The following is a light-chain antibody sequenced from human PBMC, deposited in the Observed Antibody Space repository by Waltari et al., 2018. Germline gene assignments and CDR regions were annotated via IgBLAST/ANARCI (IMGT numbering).Light chain of an antibody. Sequence: QSALTQPASVSGSPGQSITISCTGTTYDIGYYDYVSWYQQHLGRAPKLIIYDFRERPSGGSDRFSGSKSGNTASLIISGLQADDEADYYCSSHTTRSTWVFGGGTKLTVL. CDR2: DFR. CDR1: TYDIGYYDY. V-gene: IGLV2-14*03. J-gene: IGLJ3*02. CDR3: SSHTTRSTWV.